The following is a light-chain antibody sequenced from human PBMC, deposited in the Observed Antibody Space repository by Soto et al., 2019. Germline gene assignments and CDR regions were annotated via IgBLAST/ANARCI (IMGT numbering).Light chain of an antibody. Sequence: IVLTQSPGTLSLSPGERATLSCRASQSVNNNYLAWYHQKPAQAPSLLIYGASSRATDSPDRFSGSGSGTDFTLTISSLEPEDLGLYYCQQYGNSPRTFGQGSKLEI. CDR1: QSVNNNY. V-gene: IGKV3-20*01. CDR3: QQYGNSPRT. J-gene: IGKJ2*01. CDR2: GAS.